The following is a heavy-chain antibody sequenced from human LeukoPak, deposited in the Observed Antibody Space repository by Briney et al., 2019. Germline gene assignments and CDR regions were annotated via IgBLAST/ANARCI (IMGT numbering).Heavy chain of an antibody. CDR2: IYYSGST. CDR1: GGSISSYY. J-gene: IGHJ4*02. CDR3: ARQTFYDFWSGFPPHVDY. V-gene: IGHV4-59*08. D-gene: IGHD3-3*01. Sequence: KSSETLSLTCTVSGGSISSYYWSWIRQPPGKGLEWIGYIYYSGSTNYNPSLKSRVTISVDTSKNQFSLKLSSVTAADTAVYYCARQTFYDFWSGFPPHVDYWGQGTLVTVSS.